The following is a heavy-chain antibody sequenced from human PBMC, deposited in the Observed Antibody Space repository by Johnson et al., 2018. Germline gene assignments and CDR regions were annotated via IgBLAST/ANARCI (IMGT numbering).Heavy chain of an antibody. Sequence: VQLVQSGGGLVQPGGSLRLSCAASGFTFSSYSMNWVRQAPGEGLEWVSYISSSSSTIYYADSVKGRFTISRDNAKNSLYLQMNSLRDEDTSVYYCARASALQNAFDIWGQGTMVTVSS. CDR1: GFTFSSYS. V-gene: IGHV3-48*02. CDR3: ARASALQNAFDI. J-gene: IGHJ3*02. CDR2: ISSSSSTI.